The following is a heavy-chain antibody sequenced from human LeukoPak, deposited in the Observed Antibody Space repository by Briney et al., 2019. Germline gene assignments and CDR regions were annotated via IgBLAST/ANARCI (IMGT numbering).Heavy chain of an antibody. J-gene: IGHJ3*02. Sequence: ASVKVSCTASGYTFTVYGISWVRQAPGQGLEWMGWISAYNGNTNYAQKFQGRVTMTTDTSTSTAYMELRSLRSDDAAVYYCAREGYYDSSGYSPYAFDIWGQGTMVTVSS. CDR2: ISAYNGNT. V-gene: IGHV1-18*01. CDR3: AREGYYDSSGYSPYAFDI. CDR1: GYTFTVYG. D-gene: IGHD3-22*01.